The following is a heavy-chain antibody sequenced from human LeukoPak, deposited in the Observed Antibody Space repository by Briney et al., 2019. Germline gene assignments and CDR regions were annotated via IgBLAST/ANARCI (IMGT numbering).Heavy chain of an antibody. J-gene: IGHJ5*02. CDR3: ARDRTITMIPFDP. CDR2: ISGSRGST. V-gene: IGHV3-23*01. Sequence: GGSLRLSCSASGFTLNRHGMHWVRQAPRKGLEWVSAISGSRGSTYYADSVKGRFTISRDNSKNTLYLQMNSLRAEDTAVYYCARDRTITMIPFDPWGQGTLVTVSS. CDR1: GFTLNRHG. D-gene: IGHD3-22*01.